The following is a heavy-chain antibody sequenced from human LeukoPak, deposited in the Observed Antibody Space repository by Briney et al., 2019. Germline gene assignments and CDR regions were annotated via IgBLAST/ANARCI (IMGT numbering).Heavy chain of an antibody. D-gene: IGHD1-1*01. V-gene: IGHV4-30-2*01. Sequence: PSETLSPTCAVSGGSISSGGYSWSWIRQPPGKGLEWIGYIYHSGSTYYNPSLKSRVTISVDRSKNQFSLKLSSVTAADTAVYYCARDSQLEAGAFDIWGQGTMVTVSS. CDR1: GGSISSGGYS. CDR2: IYHSGST. CDR3: ARDSQLEAGAFDI. J-gene: IGHJ3*02.